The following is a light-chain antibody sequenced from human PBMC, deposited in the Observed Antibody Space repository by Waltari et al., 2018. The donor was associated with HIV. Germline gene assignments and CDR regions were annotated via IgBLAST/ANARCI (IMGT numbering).Light chain of an antibody. CDR3: ATWDRSLSRVI. CDR2: ANN. CDR1: SSHIGNNF. Sequence: QSVLTQPPSVSAAPRQKVTISCPGTSSHIGNNFVSWYQHSPGTAPKLLMYANNKRPSGIPDRFSGSKSGTSATLGVTGLQTGDEADYFCATWDRSLSRVIFGGGTRLTVL. V-gene: IGLV1-51*01. J-gene: IGLJ2*01.